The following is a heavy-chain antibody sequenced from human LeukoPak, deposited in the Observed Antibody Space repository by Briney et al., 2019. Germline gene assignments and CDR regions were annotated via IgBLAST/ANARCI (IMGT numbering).Heavy chain of an antibody. Sequence: SETLSLTCTVSGGSISSYYWSWTRQPPGKGQEWIGDIYYSGNTNYNPSLKSRVTISVHTSKTQFSLKLSSVTAADTAVYYCARDLSGSGDGYNPYYFDYWGQGTLVTVSS. J-gene: IGHJ4*02. V-gene: IGHV4-59*01. CDR1: GGSISSYY. CDR2: IYYSGNT. D-gene: IGHD5-24*01. CDR3: ARDLSGSGDGYNPYYFDY.